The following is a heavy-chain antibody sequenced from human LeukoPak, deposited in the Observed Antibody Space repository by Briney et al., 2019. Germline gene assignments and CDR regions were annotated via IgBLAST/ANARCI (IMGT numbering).Heavy chain of an antibody. Sequence: PGGSLRLSCAASGFTFSIYSMNWVRQAPGRGLEWVSYISSSSSTIYYADSVKGRFTISRDNAKNSLYLQMNSLRAEDTAVYYCARDSGGFYYDYWGQETLVTVSS. CDR2: ISSSSSTI. CDR3: ARDSGGFYYDY. CDR1: GFTFSIYS. D-gene: IGHD3-22*01. V-gene: IGHV3-48*04. J-gene: IGHJ4*02.